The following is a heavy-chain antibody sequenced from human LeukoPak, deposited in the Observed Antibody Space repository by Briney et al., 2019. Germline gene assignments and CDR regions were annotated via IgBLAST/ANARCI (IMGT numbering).Heavy chain of an antibody. Sequence: TPSETLSLTCTVSGGSISSGGYYWSWIRQHPGKGLEWIGYIYYSGSTYYNPSLESRVTISVDTSKNQFSLKLSSVTAADTAVYYCARRVQHPNWFDPWGQGTLVTVSS. V-gene: IGHV4-31*03. CDR1: GGSISSGGYY. J-gene: IGHJ5*02. CDR2: IYYSGST. CDR3: ARRVQHPNWFDP.